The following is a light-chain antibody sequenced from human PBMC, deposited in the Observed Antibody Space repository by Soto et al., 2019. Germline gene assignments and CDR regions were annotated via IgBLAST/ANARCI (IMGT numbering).Light chain of an antibody. CDR1: QSVSSN. CDR3: QQYNNWPPWT. V-gene: IGKV3-15*01. CDR2: GPS. J-gene: IGKJ1*01. Sequence: EIVMTQSPATLSVSPGERATLSCRASQSVSSNLAWYQQKPGQAPRLPIYGPSTRATGIPARFSGSGSGTEFTLTISSLQSEDFAVYYCQQYNNWPPWTFGQGTKVEIK.